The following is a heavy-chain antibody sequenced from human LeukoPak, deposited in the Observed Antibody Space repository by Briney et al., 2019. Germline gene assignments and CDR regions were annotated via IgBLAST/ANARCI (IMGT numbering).Heavy chain of an antibody. V-gene: IGHV3-30*04. CDR3: AKDNNTAAFDI. CDR1: GFTFSSYA. Sequence: PGGSLRLSCAASGFTFSSYATHWVRQAPGKGLEWVAVISYDGSNKYYADSVKGRFTISRDNSKNTLYLQMNSLRAEDTAVYYCAKDNNTAAFDIWGQGTMVTVSS. D-gene: IGHD2/OR15-2a*01. CDR2: ISYDGSNK. J-gene: IGHJ3*02.